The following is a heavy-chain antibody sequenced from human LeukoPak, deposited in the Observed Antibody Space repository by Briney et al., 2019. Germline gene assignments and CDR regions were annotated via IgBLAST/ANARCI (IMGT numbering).Heavy chain of an antibody. V-gene: IGHV4-30-2*01. CDR3: ARQYGSGSYGGYFDY. CDR2: IYHSGST. J-gene: IGHJ4*02. CDR1: GGSISSGGYS. D-gene: IGHD3-10*01. Sequence: SETLSLTCAVSGGSISSGGYSWSWIRQPPGKGLEWIGYIYHSGSTYYNPSLKSRVTISVDRSKNQFSLKLSSVPAADTAVYYCARQYGSGSYGGYFDYWGQGTLVTVSS.